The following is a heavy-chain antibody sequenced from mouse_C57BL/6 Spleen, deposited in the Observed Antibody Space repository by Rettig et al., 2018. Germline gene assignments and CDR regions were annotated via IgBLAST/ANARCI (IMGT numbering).Heavy chain of an antibody. D-gene: IGHD2-4*01. CDR2: STGGT. V-gene: IGHV1-22*01. J-gene: IGHJ2*01. Sequence: STGGTTYNQKFKGKATLTLNKSSSTAYMELRSLTSEDSAVYYCASLYFDYDDGYFDYWGQGTTLTVSS. CDR3: ASLYFDYDDGYFDY.